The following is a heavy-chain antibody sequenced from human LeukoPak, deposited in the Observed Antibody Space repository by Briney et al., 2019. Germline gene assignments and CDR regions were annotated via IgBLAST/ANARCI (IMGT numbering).Heavy chain of an antibody. Sequence: GGSLRLSCATSGLTFNIAWMTWVRQAPGKGLEWVARVKTKTDGEKTDYAAPVEGRFSISRDDSKETLYLQLDSLRSEDTAVYYCSSVYYGSGSYPTYRWGQGTLVTVSS. D-gene: IGHD3-10*01. CDR1: GLTFNIAW. CDR2: VKTKTDGEKT. CDR3: SSVYYGSGSYPTYR. V-gene: IGHV3-15*01. J-gene: IGHJ5*02.